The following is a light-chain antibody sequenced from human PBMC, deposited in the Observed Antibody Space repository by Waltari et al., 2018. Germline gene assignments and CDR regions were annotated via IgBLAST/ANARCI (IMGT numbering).Light chain of an antibody. CDR3: MQGTHWPPT. CDR1: QSLVHSDGNTY. CDR2: EVS. V-gene: IGKV2-30*02. Sequence: DAVMTQSPLALPVTLGQTASISRRSSQSLVHSDGNTYLSWFDQRPGQSPMRLISEVSDRDSGVPDRFSGSGSGADFTLKISRVEAEDVGVYFCMQGTHWPPTFGQGTKVEIK. J-gene: IGKJ1*01.